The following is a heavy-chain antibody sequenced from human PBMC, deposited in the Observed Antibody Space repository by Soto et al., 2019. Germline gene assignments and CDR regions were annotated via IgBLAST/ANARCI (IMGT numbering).Heavy chain of an antibody. J-gene: IGHJ4*02. CDR2: ISGSGGST. CDR1: GFTFSSYA. CDR3: AKARGGFSRPYFDY. D-gene: IGHD1-26*01. Sequence: GGSLRLCCAASGFTFSSYAMSWVRQAPGKGLEWVSAISGSGGSTYYADSVKGRFTISRDNSKNALYLQMSSLRAEDTAVYYCAKARGGFSRPYFDYWGQGTLVTGSS. V-gene: IGHV3-23*01.